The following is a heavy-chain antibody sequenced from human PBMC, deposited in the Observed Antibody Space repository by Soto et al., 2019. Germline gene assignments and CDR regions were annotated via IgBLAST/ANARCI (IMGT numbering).Heavy chain of an antibody. J-gene: IGHJ4*02. CDR2: INLNGGGT. CDR1: GYTFTGYY. CDR3: ARVATIFGVVPDY. Sequence: ASVKVSCKASGYTFTGYYIHWVRQAPGQGLEWMGWINLNGGGTNYAQKFQDWVTMTRDTSISTAYMELSRLKSDDTAVYYCARVATIFGVVPDYWGQGTLVTVSS. D-gene: IGHD3-3*01. V-gene: IGHV1-2*04.